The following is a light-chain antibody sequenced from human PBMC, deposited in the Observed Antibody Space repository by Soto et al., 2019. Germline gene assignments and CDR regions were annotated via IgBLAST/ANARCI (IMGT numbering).Light chain of an antibody. CDR3: FSYGGGYTPLV. CDR2: EVS. Sequence: QSALTQPASVSGSPGQSLTISCTGSSSDVGSYDLASWYQQHPGKPPKLLLYEVSKRPSGVSTRFSGSKSGNTASLTISGLQAGDEADYYCFSYGGGYTPLVFGGGTKLTVL. V-gene: IGLV2-23*02. J-gene: IGLJ2*01. CDR1: SSDVGSYDL.